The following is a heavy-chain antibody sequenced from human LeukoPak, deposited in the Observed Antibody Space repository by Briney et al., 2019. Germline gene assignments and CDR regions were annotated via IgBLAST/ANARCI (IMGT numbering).Heavy chain of an antibody. J-gene: IGHJ3*01. CDR2: IYPGDSDT. Sequence: GESPKISCKGSGYSFTNYWIGWVRQMPGKGLEWMGIIYPGDSDTRDSPSFQGQVIISADKSISTAYLQWRSLKASDTAMYYCARVRLNFYGSGREVYGAFDFWGQGTMVTVSS. D-gene: IGHD3-10*01. CDR3: ARVRLNFYGSGREVYGAFDF. V-gene: IGHV5-51*01. CDR1: GYSFTNYW.